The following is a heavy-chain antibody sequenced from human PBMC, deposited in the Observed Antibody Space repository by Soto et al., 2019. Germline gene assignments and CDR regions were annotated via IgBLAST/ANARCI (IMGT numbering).Heavy chain of an antibody. CDR1: GYTFIGYE. J-gene: IGHJ5*02. D-gene: IGHD3-22*01. CDR2: IIPIFGTA. Sequence: SVKVSCKASGYTFIGYEMHWVRQAPGQGLEWMGGIIPIFGTANYAQKFQGRVTITADESTSTAYMELSSLRSEDTAVYYCARDRNYYDRSGYPAGWFDPWGQGTLVTVSS. V-gene: IGHV1-69*13. CDR3: ARDRNYYDRSGYPAGWFDP.